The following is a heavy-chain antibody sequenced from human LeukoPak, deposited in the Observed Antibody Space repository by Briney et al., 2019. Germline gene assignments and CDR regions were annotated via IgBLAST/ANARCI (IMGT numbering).Heavy chain of an antibody. D-gene: IGHD5-12*01. CDR2: IYHSGST. Sequence: SETLSLTCAVSGGSISSSNWWSWVRQPPGKGLEWIGEIYHSGSTNYNPSLKSRVTISVDKSKNQFSLKLSSVTAADTGIYYCARHSRSAYTGYENAFDIWGQGTMVTVSS. CDR1: GGSISSSNW. CDR3: ARHSRSAYTGYENAFDI. J-gene: IGHJ3*02. V-gene: IGHV4-4*02.